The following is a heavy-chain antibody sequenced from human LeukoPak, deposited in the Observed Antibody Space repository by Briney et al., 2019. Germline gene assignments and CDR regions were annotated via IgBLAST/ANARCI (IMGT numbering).Heavy chain of an antibody. CDR2: ISGSGGST. D-gene: IGHD5-12*01. V-gene: IGHV3-23*01. J-gene: IGHJ4*02. Sequence: GGSLRLSCAASGLTFSSYAMSWVRQAPGEGLEWVSAISGSGGSTYYADSVKGRFTISRDNSKNTLCLQMNSLRAEDTAVYYCAKYPGYSGYQQYHYWGQGTLVTVSS. CDR1: GLTFSSYA. CDR3: AKYPGYSGYQQYHY.